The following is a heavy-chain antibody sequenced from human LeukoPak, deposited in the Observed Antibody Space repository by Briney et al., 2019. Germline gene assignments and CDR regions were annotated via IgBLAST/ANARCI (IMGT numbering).Heavy chain of an antibody. CDR1: GFSFGNYA. J-gene: IGHJ6*02. CDR3: ARDSDFYDSLTFYGMDV. V-gene: IGHV3-23*01. D-gene: IGHD3-3*01. Sequence: GGSLRLSCAASGFSFGNYAMSWVRQAPGKGLEWVSDIRASSGRTYYADSVKGRFTMSRDNSKNTLYLQMNSLRADDTALYYCARDSDFYDSLTFYGMDVWGQGTTVIVSS. CDR2: IRASSGRT.